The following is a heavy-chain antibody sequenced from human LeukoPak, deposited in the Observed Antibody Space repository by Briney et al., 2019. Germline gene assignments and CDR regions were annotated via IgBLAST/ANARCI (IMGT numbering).Heavy chain of an antibody. CDR1: GFTFSSFE. Sequence: GGSLRLSCAVSGFTFSSFEMNWVRQAPGKGLEWVSYISSSGSSIYYADSVKGRFTISRDNAKNSLYLQMNSLGAGDTAVYYCARACGASCYAVDYYDYGMDVWGQGTTVTVSS. CDR2: ISSSGSSI. V-gene: IGHV3-48*03. D-gene: IGHD2-15*01. CDR3: ARACGASCYAVDYYDYGMDV. J-gene: IGHJ6*02.